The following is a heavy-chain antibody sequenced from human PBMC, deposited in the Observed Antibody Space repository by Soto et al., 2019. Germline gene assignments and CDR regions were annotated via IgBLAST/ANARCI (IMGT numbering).Heavy chain of an antibody. J-gene: IGHJ4*02. V-gene: IGHV3-23*01. CDR1: GFTFNMYA. CDR2: IGGSGANT. D-gene: IGHD3-9*01. Sequence: QAGGSLRLSCAASGFTFNMYAMSWVRQAPGKGLEWVSGIGGSGANTYYADFVKGRFTISRDNSKNTLYLQMDSLRAEDTAIYYCASTITGYFWAGAYWGQGTLVTVSS. CDR3: ASTITGYFWAGAY.